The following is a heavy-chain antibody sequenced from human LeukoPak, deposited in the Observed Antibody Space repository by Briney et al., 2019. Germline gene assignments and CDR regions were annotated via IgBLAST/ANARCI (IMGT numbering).Heavy chain of an antibody. CDR1: GFSITTGYY. J-gene: IGHJ4*02. CDR2: IFRIGST. Sequence: SETLSLTCTVSGFSITTGYYWAWIRPPPGKGLEWIGTIFRIGSTYYNPSLKSRVTISVDTSKNQFSLKLSSVTAADTAVYYCARIPSALYSSSWYPFDYWGQGTLVTVSS. CDR3: ARIPSALYSSSWYPFDY. D-gene: IGHD6-13*01. V-gene: IGHV4-38-2*02.